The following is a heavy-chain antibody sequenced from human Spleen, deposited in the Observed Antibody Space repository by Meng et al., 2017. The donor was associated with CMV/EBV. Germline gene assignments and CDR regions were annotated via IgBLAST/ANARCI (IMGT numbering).Heavy chain of an antibody. CDR2: ISSSSSTI. CDR1: GFTFSSYS. Sequence: GESLKISCAASGFTFSSYSMNWVRQAPGKGLEWVSYISSSSSTIYYADSVKGRFTISRDNAKNSLYLQMNSLRAEDTAVYYCARERYYYDSSGSAGPIDYWGQGTLVTVSS. D-gene: IGHD3-22*01. V-gene: IGHV3-48*04. J-gene: IGHJ4*02. CDR3: ARERYYYDSSGSAGPIDY.